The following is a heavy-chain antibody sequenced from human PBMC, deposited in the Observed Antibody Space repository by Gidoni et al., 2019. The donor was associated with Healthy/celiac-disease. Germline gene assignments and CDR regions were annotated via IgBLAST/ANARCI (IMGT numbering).Heavy chain of an antibody. CDR2: IIPIFGTA. D-gene: IGHD3-16*01. V-gene: IGHV1-69*01. J-gene: IGHJ2*01. CDR3: ARDGGRALRYFDL. CDR1: AGTFSSYA. Sequence: QVQLVQSGAEVTKPGSSVKVSCKASAGTFSSYAISWVRQAPGQGLEWMGGIIPIFGTANYAQQFKGRDTITADESTSTASMALSSLGVEDAAVYYCARDGGRALRYFDLWGRGTLVTVSS.